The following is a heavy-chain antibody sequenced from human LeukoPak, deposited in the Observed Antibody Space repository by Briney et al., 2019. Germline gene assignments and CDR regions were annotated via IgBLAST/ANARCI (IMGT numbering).Heavy chain of an antibody. J-gene: IGHJ3*02. Sequence: SQTLSLTCTVSGGSISSGSYYWSWIRQPAGKGLEWIGRIYTSGSTNYNPSLKSRVTISVDTSKNQFSLKLSSVTAADTAVYYCARDRRYYDFWSGYTTDDAFDIWGQGTMVTVSS. CDR3: ARDRRYYDFWSGYTTDDAFDI. CDR2: IYTSGST. CDR1: GGSISSGSYY. D-gene: IGHD3-3*01. V-gene: IGHV4-61*02.